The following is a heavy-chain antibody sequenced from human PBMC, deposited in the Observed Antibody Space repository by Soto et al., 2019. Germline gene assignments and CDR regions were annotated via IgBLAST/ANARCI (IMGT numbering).Heavy chain of an antibody. D-gene: IGHD2-2*01. J-gene: IGHJ6*02. CDR2: INHSGST. Sequence: SETLSLTCAVYGGSFSGYYWSWIRQPPGKGLEWIGEINHSGSTNYNPSLKSRVTISVDTSKNQFSLKLSSVTAADTAVYYCARDLEVSTSGLTDYYYYGMDVWGQGTTVTVSS. CDR1: GGSFSGYY. CDR3: ARDLEVSTSGLTDYYYYGMDV. V-gene: IGHV4-34*01.